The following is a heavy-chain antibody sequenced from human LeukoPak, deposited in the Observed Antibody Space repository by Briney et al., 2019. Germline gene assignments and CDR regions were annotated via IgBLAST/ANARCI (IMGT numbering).Heavy chain of an antibody. CDR2: KYARGNS. J-gene: IGHJ3*02. CDR1: GGSISNYY. Sequence: SETLSLTCTVSGGSISNYYWSWIRQPAGKGLEWIGRKYARGNSNYNPPVQSRVTMSVDTSKNQFSLKLRSVTAADTAVYYCARGRYCSADICTGGDSFDIWGQGTMVSVSS. CDR3: ARGRYCSADICTGGDSFDI. D-gene: IGHD2-15*01. V-gene: IGHV4-4*07.